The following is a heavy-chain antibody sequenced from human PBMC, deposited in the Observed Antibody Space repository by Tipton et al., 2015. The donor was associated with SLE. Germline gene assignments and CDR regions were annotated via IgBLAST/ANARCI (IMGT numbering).Heavy chain of an antibody. CDR3: ARGLGVMIVVDYGMDV. V-gene: IGHV3-53*01. Sequence: SLRLSCAASGFTVSSNYMSWVRQAPGKGLEWVSVIYSGGSTYYADSVKGRFTISRDNSKNTLYLQMNSLRAEDTAVYYCARGLGVMIVVDYGMDVWGQGPTVTVSS. CDR1: GFTVSSNY. J-gene: IGHJ6*02. D-gene: IGHD3-22*01. CDR2: IYSGGST.